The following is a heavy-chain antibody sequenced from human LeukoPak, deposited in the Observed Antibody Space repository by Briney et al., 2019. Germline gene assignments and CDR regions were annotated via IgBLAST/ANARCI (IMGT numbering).Heavy chain of an antibody. CDR3: ARGDYYDRRFDN. CDR1: GLTFSTPW. V-gene: IGHV3-7*02. CDR2: IKQDGSEK. Sequence: GGPLRFPCQAPGLTFSTPWWNWVDQAPGKGLNWVADIKQDGSEKYYVDSVKGRFTISRDNAKNSLYLHLNSLRAEDTAVYYCARGDYYDRRFDNWGQGTLVTVSS. J-gene: IGHJ4*02. D-gene: IGHD3-22*01.